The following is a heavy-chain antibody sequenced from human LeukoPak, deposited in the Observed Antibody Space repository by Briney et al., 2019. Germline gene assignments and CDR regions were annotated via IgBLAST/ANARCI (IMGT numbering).Heavy chain of an antibody. CDR1: GYTFTNND. D-gene: IGHD1-1*01. CDR2: MNPNNGNT. Sequence: ASVKVSCKASGYTFTNNDIDWVRQATGQGLEWMGRMNPNNGNTGDAQKFQGRVTMTRDPSISTAYMELSSLRSEDTGVYFCARALAGTAELDVWGKGTTVTVSS. V-gene: IGHV1-8*02. CDR3: ARALAGTAELDV. J-gene: IGHJ6*04.